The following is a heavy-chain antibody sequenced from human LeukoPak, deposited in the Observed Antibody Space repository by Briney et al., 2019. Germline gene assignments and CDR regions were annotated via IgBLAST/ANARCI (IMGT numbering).Heavy chain of an antibody. V-gene: IGHV3-53*01. D-gene: IGHD1-1*01. Sequence: GGSLRLSCAASGFTFSSYAMSWVRQAPGKGLEWVSVIYSGGNTYAADSVRGRFTISRDSSKNTVNLQLNSLRVEDTATYYCARTGNGGVYDLWGQGTLVTVSS. CDR2: IYSGGNT. J-gene: IGHJ4*02. CDR1: GFTFSSYA. CDR3: ARTGNGGVYDL.